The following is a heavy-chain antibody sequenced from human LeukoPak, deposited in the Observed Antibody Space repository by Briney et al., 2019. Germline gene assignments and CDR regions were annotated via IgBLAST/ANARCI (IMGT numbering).Heavy chain of an antibody. J-gene: IGHJ3*02. CDR2: VYYTGTS. Sequence: ASETLSLTCTVSGASITSYYWSWIRQPPGKGLEWIGYVYYTGTSNYNPSLKSRVTMSVDTSKSQFSLKLNSVTAADTAVYYCARGELEMLIWGPGTMVTVSS. CDR3: ARGELEMLI. D-gene: IGHD1-1*01. V-gene: IGHV4-59*08. CDR1: GASITSYY.